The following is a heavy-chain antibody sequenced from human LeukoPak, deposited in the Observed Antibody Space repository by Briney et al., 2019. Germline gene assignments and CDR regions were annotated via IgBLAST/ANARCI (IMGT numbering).Heavy chain of an antibody. V-gene: IGHV3-23*01. CDR3: AKDLYWASFDY. CDR2: ISGSGGST. J-gene: IGHJ4*02. CDR1: GFTFSSYG. Sequence: QTGGSLRRSCAASGFTFSSYGMSWVRQAPGKGLEWVSAISGSGGSTYYADSVKGRFTISRDNSKNTLYLQMNSLRAEDTAVYYCAKDLYWASFDYWGQGTLVTVSS. D-gene: IGHD2-8*02.